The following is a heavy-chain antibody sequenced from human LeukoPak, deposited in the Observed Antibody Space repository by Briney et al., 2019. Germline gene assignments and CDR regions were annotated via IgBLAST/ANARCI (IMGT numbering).Heavy chain of an antibody. CDR1: GFTFSSYA. D-gene: IGHD3-3*01. CDR3: AKGVDVLRFLEWLFYYMGV. V-gene: IGHV3-23*01. CDR2: ISGGGGST. J-gene: IGHJ6*03. Sequence: GGSLRLSCAASGFTFSSYAMSWVRQAPGKGLEWVSAISGGGGSTYYADSVKGRFTISRDNSKNTLYLQMNSLRAEDTAVYYCAKGVDVLRFLEWLFYYMGVWGKGTTVTVSS.